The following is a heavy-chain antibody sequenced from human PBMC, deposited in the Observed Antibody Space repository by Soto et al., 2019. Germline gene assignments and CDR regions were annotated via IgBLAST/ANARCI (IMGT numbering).Heavy chain of an antibody. CDR2: IIPLFGTT. Sequence: QVQLVQSGSEVKMPGSSVKVSCKTSGGTFSRHAINRVRQAPGQGLEWMGGIIPLFGTTNYAQKFKGRVTISAYDSTSTAYMDLSSLTSEDAAVYYCASAAIMGSSMYFWFDPGTQGTLITFYS. CDR1: GGTFSRHA. D-gene: IGHD6-13*01. J-gene: IGHJ5*02. CDR3: ASAAIMGSSMYFWFDP. V-gene: IGHV1-69*01.